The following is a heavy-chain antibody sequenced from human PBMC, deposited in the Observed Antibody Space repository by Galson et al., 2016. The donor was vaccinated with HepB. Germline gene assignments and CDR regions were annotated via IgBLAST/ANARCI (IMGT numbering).Heavy chain of an antibody. CDR2: IDYRGTT. Sequence: WGWIRQSPTTGLEWVGNIDYRGTTSYNPSLESRVTISLDTSKRQFSLKVASVTAADTAVYYCVRRNDFDYWSGFRDAYGMDVWGQGTTVIVSS. D-gene: IGHD3-3*01. CDR3: VRRNDFDYWSGFRDAYGMDV. V-gene: IGHV4-39*01. J-gene: IGHJ6*02.